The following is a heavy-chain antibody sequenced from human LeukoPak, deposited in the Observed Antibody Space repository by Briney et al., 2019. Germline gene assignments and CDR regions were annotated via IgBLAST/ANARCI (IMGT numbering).Heavy chain of an antibody. Sequence: GGSLRLSCAASGFTFSSYAMGWVRQAPGKGLEWVSAISGSGGRTYYADSVKGRFTISRDNAKNSLYLQMNSLRAEDTAVYYCARGRAARARGSLIDYWGQGTLVTVSS. CDR1: GFTFSSYA. V-gene: IGHV3-23*01. J-gene: IGHJ4*02. CDR3: ARGRAARARGSLIDY. CDR2: ISGSGGRT. D-gene: IGHD6-6*01.